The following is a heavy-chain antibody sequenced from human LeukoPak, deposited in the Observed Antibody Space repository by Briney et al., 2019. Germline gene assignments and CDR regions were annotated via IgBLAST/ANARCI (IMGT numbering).Heavy chain of an antibody. CDR3: ARRQGCSSTSCPPDY. CDR2: IYPGESDT. D-gene: IGHD2-2*01. V-gene: IGHV5-51*01. CDR1: GYIFNTYW. Sequence: GESLKISCRGSGYIFNTYWIGWVRQMPGKGLEWMGIIYPGESDTRYTPSFQGQVTLSADKSINTAYLQWSSLKASDTAMYYCARRQGCSSTSCPPDYWGQGTLVTVSP. J-gene: IGHJ4*02.